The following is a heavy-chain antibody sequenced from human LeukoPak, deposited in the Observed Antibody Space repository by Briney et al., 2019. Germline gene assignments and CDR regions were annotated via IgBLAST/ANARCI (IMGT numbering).Heavy chain of an antibody. V-gene: IGHV3-74*01. Sequence: GGSLRLSCAASGFTFSSYWMHWVRQAPGKGLVWVSRINSDGSSTSYADSVKGRFTISRDNAKNTLYLQMNSLRAEDTAVYYCARYSSSWYYDYWGQGTLVTVSS. CDR2: INSDGSST. J-gene: IGHJ4*02. CDR3: ARYSSSWYYDY. D-gene: IGHD6-13*01. CDR1: GFTFSSYW.